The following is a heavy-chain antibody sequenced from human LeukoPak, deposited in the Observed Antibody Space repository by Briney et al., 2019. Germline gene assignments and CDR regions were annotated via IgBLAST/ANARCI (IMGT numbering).Heavy chain of an antibody. V-gene: IGHV1-69*04. Sequence: ASVKVSCKASGGTFSSYAISWVRQAPGQGLEWMGRIIPILGIANYAQKFQGRVTITADKSTSTAYMELSSLRSEDTAVYYCARDYYDSSGYYYVDWGQGTLVTVSS. CDR3: ARDYYDSSGYYYVD. CDR2: IIPILGIA. CDR1: GGTFSSYA. J-gene: IGHJ4*02. D-gene: IGHD3-22*01.